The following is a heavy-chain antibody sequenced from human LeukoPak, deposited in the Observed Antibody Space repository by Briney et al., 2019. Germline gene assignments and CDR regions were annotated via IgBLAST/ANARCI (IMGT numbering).Heavy chain of an antibody. V-gene: IGHV3-30*04. CDR2: ISYDGSNK. CDR3: ARGRQQLVYDAFDI. CDR1: GFTFSSYA. J-gene: IGHJ3*02. Sequence: GGSLRLSCAASGFTFSSYAMHWVRQAPGKGLEWVAVISYDGSNKYYADSVEGRFTISRDNSKNTLYLQMNSLRAEDTAVYYCARGRQQLVYDAFDIWGQGTMVTVSS. D-gene: IGHD6-13*01.